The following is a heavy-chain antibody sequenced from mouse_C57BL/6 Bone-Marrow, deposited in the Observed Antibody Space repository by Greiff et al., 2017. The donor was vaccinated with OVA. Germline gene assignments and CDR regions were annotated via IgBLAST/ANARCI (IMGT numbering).Heavy chain of an antibody. V-gene: IGHV5-17*01. CDR3: ARDSYYSNYEWYFDV. CDR1: GFTFSDYG. CDR2: ISSGSSTI. Sequence: EVQLVESGGGLVKPGGSLKLSCAASGFTFSDYGMHWVRQAPEKGLEWVAYISSGSSTIYYADTVKGRFTISRDNAKNTLFLQMTSLRSEDTAMYYCARDSYYSNYEWYFDVWGTGTTVTVSS. D-gene: IGHD2-5*01. J-gene: IGHJ1*03.